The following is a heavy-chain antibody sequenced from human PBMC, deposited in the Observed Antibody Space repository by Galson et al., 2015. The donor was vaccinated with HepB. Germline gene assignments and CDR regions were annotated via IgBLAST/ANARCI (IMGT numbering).Heavy chain of an antibody. D-gene: IGHD6-19*01. J-gene: IGHJ3*02. Sequence: SVKVSCKASGYTFTSYGISWVRQAPGQGLEWMGWISAYNGNTNYAQKLQGRVTMTTNTSTSTAYMELRSLRSDDTAVYYCARAPRSGWLFAAFEIWGQGTMVTVSS. CDR2: ISAYNGNT. CDR3: ARAPRSGWLFAAFEI. V-gene: IGHV1-18*04. CDR1: GYTFTSYG.